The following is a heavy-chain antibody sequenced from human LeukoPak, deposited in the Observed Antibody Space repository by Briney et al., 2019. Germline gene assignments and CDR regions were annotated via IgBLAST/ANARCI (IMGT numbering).Heavy chain of an antibody. V-gene: IGHV3-23*01. J-gene: IGHJ3*02. CDR2: ISGSSGST. D-gene: IGHD3-10*01. CDR1: GFTFNNYA. CDR3: AKVLNYYGSGRILDAFDI. Sequence: PGGSLRLSCAASGFTFNNYAMSCARQAPGKGLEWVSGISGSSGSTYYADSVKRRFTISRDNSKSTLYLQMNSLRVEDTAVYYCAKVLNYYGSGRILDAFDIWGQGTMVTVSS.